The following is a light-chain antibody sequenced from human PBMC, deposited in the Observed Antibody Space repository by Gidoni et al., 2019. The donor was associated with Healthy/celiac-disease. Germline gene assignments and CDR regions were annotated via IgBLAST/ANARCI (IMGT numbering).Light chain of an antibody. V-gene: IGLV3-25*02. CDR3: QSADSSGTYVV. CDR1: ALPKQY. Sequence: SSALTQPPSVSVSPGQTARITCSGDALPKQYAYWYQQKPGQAPVMVIYKDSERPSGIPERFSGSSSGKTVTLTISGVQAEDEADYYCQSADSSGTYVVFGGGTKLTVL. CDR2: KDS. J-gene: IGLJ2*01.